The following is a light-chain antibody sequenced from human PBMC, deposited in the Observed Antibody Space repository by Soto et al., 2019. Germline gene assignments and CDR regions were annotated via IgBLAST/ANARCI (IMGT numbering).Light chain of an antibody. Sequence: QSALTQPASVSGSPGQSITISCTGTSSDVGGYNSVSWYQQHPGRAPKLMIFDVSYRPSGVSNRFSGSKSGNTASLTISGLQAEHEADYYCSSYTSSNTLYVFGTGTKLTVL. J-gene: IGLJ1*01. V-gene: IGLV2-14*01. CDR2: DVS. CDR3: SSYTSSNTLYV. CDR1: SSDVGGYNS.